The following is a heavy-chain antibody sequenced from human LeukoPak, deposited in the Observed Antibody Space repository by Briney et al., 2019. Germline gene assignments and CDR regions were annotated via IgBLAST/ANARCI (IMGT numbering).Heavy chain of an antibody. Sequence: GASVKVSCKASGYTFTGSYMHWVRQAPGQGLEWMGWINLNSGGTNYAQKFQGRVTMTRDTSISTAYMSRLRSDDTAVDYCARDPQDIVVVPAAMWYYYGMDVWGQGTTLTVSS. CDR2: INLNSGGT. V-gene: IGHV1-2*02. CDR1: GYTFTGSY. J-gene: IGHJ6*02. D-gene: IGHD2-2*01. CDR3: ARDPQDIVVVPAAMWYYYGMDV.